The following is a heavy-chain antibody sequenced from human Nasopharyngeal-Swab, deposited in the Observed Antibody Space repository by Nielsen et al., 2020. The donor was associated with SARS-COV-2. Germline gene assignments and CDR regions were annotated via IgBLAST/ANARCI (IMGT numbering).Heavy chain of an antibody. CDR1: GFYVWTHA. CDR2: ISFDGSKA. D-gene: IGHD4-17*01. J-gene: IGHJ4*02. V-gene: IGHV3-30*04. Sequence: GGSLRLSCAASGFYVWTHALHWVRQAPGKGLEWVAIISFDGSKAYYADSVKGRFTVSRDNSESTMFLQMSSLRPEDSAVYYCAREERGTATTLFDYWGQGTLVTVSS. CDR3: AREERGTATTLFDY.